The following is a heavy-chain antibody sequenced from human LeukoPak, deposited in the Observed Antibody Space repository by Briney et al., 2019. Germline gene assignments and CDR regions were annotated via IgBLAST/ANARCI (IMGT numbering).Heavy chain of an antibody. CDR1: GYTLTELS. D-gene: IGHD3-22*01. V-gene: IGHV1-24*01. CDR2: FDPEDGET. Sequence: ASVKVSCXVSGYTLTELSMHWVRQAPGKGLEWMEGFDPEDGETIYAQKFQGRVTMTEDTSTDTAYMELSSLRSEDTAVYYCATVGMHYYDSSGYYYNYWGQGTLVTVSS. J-gene: IGHJ4*02. CDR3: ATVGMHYYDSSGYYYNY.